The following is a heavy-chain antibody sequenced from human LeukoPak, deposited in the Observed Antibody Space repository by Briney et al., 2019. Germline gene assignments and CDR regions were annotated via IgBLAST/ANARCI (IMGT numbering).Heavy chain of an antibody. CDR3: ATYGLDWPMVDAFDI. CDR1: GGTFSSYA. CDR2: IIPILGIA. J-gene: IGHJ3*02. V-gene: IGHV1-69*04. D-gene: IGHD3-9*01. Sequence: ASVKVSCKASGGTFSSYAISWVRQAPGQGLEWMGRIIPILGIANYAQKFQGRVTITADKSTSTAYMELSSLRSEDTAVYYCATYGLDWPMVDAFDIWGQGTMVTVSS.